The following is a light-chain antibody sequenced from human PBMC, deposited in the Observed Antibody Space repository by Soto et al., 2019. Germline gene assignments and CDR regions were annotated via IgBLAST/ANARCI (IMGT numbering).Light chain of an antibody. Sequence: DIQMTQSPSTLSASVGDRVTITCRASQSISSWLDWYQQKPGKAPNLLIYKASSLESGVPSRFSGCGSGTEFSLTISSLQPDDFATYYCQQYNSYLWTFGQGTKVEIK. J-gene: IGKJ1*01. V-gene: IGKV1-5*03. CDR1: QSISSW. CDR2: KAS. CDR3: QQYNSYLWT.